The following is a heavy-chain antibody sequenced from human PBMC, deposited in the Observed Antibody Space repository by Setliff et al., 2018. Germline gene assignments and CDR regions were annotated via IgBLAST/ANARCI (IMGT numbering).Heavy chain of an antibody. CDR1: GGTLSSYA. V-gene: IGHV1-69*06. D-gene: IGHD6-19*01. Sequence: SVKVSCKASGGTLSSYAISWVRQAPGQGLEWMGRIIPIFDTANYAQKFQGRVTITADKSTSTAYMELSSLRSEDTAVYYCARDPWQWLTTFTSAEYFQHWGQGTLVTVSS. CDR3: ARDPWQWLTTFTSAEYFQH. CDR2: IIPIFDTA. J-gene: IGHJ1*01.